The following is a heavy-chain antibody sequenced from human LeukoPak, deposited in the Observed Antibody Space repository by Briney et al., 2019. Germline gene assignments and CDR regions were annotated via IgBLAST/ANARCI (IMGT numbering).Heavy chain of an antibody. V-gene: IGHV4-4*07. Sequence: SETLSLTCTVSGGSISSYYWSWIRQPAGKGLEWIGRIYTSGSTNYNPSLKSRVTMSVDTSKNQFSLKLSSVTAADTAVYYCARDRYYYDSSGYYSFDYWGQGTLVTVSS. CDR2: IYTSGST. D-gene: IGHD3-22*01. CDR3: ARDRYYYDSSGYYSFDY. J-gene: IGHJ4*02. CDR1: GGSISSYY.